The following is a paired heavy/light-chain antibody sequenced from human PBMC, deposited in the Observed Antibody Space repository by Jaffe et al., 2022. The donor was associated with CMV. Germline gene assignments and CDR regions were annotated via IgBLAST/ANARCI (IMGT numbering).Light chain of an antibody. CDR1: KGISNY. J-gene: IGKJ2*01. Sequence: IQLTQSPSSLSASVGDRVTITCRASKGISNYLTWFQQKPGKAPRSLIYAASNLHSGVPSRFSGSGSGTDFTLTISSLQPEDFATYYCQQYDSYPPTFGQGTKLEI. V-gene: IGKV1-16*01. CDR3: QQYDSYPPT. CDR2: AAS.
Heavy chain of an antibody. Sequence: EVQLLESGGGLVQPGGSLRLSCAASGFTFRDHAMSWVRQAPGKGLEWVSVNSGSGGRTFYADSVEGRFIISRDNSRNTLYLQMNSLSDEDTAVYYCVKTRQAGVSSGWYSEFDYWGQGTLVTVSS. CDR3: VKTRQAGVSSGWYSEFDY. D-gene: IGHD6-19*01. CDR1: GFTFRDHA. CDR2: NSGSGGRT. J-gene: IGHJ4*02. V-gene: IGHV3-23*01.